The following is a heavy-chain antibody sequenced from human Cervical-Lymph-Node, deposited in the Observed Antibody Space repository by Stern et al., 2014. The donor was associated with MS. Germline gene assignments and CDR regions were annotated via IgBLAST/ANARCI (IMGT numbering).Heavy chain of an antibody. CDR1: GYTFPTPNYG. CDR3: ARERLRDFNDYHFDS. D-gene: IGHD4-11*01. CDR2: ISSYNGNT. Sequence: VQLVQSGTEVRQPGASVRVSCKDSGYTFPTPNYGIAWVREAHGRGLEWMGWISSYNGNTVYAQKLQDRVTMTTDTSTSTAYMELRSLRSDDTAFYYCARERLRDFNDYHFDSWGQGTLVTVSS. V-gene: IGHV1-18*01. J-gene: IGHJ4*02.